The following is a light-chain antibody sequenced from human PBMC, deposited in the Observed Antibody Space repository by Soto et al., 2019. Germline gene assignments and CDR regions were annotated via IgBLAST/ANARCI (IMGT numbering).Light chain of an antibody. J-gene: IGKJ4*01. CDR2: GVS. V-gene: IGKV3-15*01. CDR3: QQYNEWPLT. Sequence: EIVMTQSPATLSVSPGERATLSCRASQSVTSNLAWYQQKPGQAPRLLMYGVSTRATGIPARFGGSGSATEFTLTISSLQSEDFAVYYCQQYNEWPLTFGGGTKVDIK. CDR1: QSVTSN.